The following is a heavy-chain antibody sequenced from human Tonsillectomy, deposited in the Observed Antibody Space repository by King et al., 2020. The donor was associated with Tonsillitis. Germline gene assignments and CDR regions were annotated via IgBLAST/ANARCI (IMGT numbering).Heavy chain of an antibody. CDR2: INLDGSEK. V-gene: IGHV3-7*03. J-gene: IGHJ4*02. CDR3: ARVFGDYYDTSGYYPPSFDY. D-gene: IGHD3-22*01. CDR1: GFTFSSYW. Sequence: VQLVESGGGLVQPGGSLRLSCAASGFTFSSYWMTWVRQAPGKGLEWVANINLDGSEKYYVDSVKGRFTISRDNAKKSLYLQMNSLRAEDTAVYYCARVFGDYYDTSGYYPPSFDYWGQGTLVTVSS.